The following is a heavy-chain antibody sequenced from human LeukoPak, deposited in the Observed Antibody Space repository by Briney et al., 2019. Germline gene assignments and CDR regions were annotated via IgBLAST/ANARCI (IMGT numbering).Heavy chain of an antibody. CDR1: GFTFSSYA. CDR3: VKDLRYYDILTGAPI. V-gene: IGHV3-23*01. J-gene: IGHJ3*02. Sequence: GGSLRLSCAASGFTFSSYAMNWVRQAPGKGLEWVSGISGSGGSTYYADSVKGRFSISRDNSKNTLYLQMSSLRAEDTAVYYCVKDLRYYDILTGAPIWGQGTMVTVSS. CDR2: ISGSGGST. D-gene: IGHD3-9*01.